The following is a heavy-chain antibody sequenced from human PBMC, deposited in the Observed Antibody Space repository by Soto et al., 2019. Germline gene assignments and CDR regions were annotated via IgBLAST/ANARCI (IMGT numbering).Heavy chain of an antibody. D-gene: IGHD6-13*01. J-gene: IGHJ4*02. V-gene: IGHV3-30-3*01. Sequence: QVQLVESGGGVVQPGRSLRLSCAASGFTFSSYAMHWVRQAPGKGLEWVAVISYDGSNKYYADSVKGRFTISRDNSKNTLYLQRNSLSAEDTAVYYCARDRGGAAAGYVDYWGQGTLVTVSS. CDR1: GFTFSSYA. CDR3: ARDRGGAAAGYVDY. CDR2: ISYDGSNK.